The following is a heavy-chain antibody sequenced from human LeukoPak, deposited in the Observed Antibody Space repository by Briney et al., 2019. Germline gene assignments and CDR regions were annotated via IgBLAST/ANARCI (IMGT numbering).Heavy chain of an antibody. CDR3: ARTYCNSTRCSNWFDP. CDR2: INPNSGGT. CDR1: GYSFIGYY. V-gene: IGHV1-2*02. Sequence: APVKVSCKASGYSFIGYYMHWVRQAPGQGLEWMGWINPNSGGTNYAQKFQGRVTMTRDTSISTAYMELSRLRSDDTAVYYCARTYCNSTRCSNWFDPWGQGTLVTVSS. D-gene: IGHD2-2*01. J-gene: IGHJ5*02.